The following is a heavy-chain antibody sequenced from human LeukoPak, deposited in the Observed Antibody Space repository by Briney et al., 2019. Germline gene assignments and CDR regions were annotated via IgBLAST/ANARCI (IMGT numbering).Heavy chain of an antibody. D-gene: IGHD4-17*01. CDR1: GYTFTEYY. CDR3: ARAMTTVTTEGGY. V-gene: IGHV1-69*04. Sequence: SVKVSCKASGYTFTEYYMHWVRQAPGQGLEWMGRIIPILGIANYAQKFQGRVTITADKSTSTAYMELSSLRSEDTAVYYCARAMTTVTTEGGYWGQGTLVTVSS. CDR2: IIPILGIA. J-gene: IGHJ4*02.